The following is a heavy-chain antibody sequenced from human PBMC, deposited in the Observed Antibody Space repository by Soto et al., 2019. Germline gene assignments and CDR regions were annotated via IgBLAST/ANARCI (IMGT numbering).Heavy chain of an antibody. D-gene: IGHD3-16*01. V-gene: IGHV3-33*01. Sequence: GGSLRLSCAASGFTFSSYGMHWVRQAPGKGLEWVAVIWYDGSNKYYADSVKGRFTISRDNSKNTLYLQMNSLRAEDTAVYYCARGTNYDYVWGPFDYWGQGTLVTVSS. CDR1: GFTFSSYG. J-gene: IGHJ4*02. CDR3: ARGTNYDYVWGPFDY. CDR2: IWYDGSNK.